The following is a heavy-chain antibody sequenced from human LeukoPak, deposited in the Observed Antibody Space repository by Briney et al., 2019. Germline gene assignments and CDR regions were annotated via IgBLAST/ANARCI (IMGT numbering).Heavy chain of an antibody. D-gene: IGHD6-13*01. CDR3: ARVKEGSSWYFDY. CDR1: GYTFTGYY. J-gene: IGHJ4*02. CDR2: INPNSGGT. V-gene: IGHV1-2*02. Sequence: ASVNVSCKASGYTFTGYYMHWVRQAPGQGLEWMGWINPNSGGTNYAQKFQGRVTMTRDTSISTAYMELSRLRSDDTAVYYCARVKEGSSWYFDYWGQGTLVTVS.